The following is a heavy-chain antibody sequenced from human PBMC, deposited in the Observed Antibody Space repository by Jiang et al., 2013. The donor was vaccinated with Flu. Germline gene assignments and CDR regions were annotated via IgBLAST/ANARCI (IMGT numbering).Heavy chain of an antibody. CDR1: SYA. V-gene: IGHV7-4-1*02. CDR3: ARDGDYCSGGSCYHLGY. D-gene: IGHD2-15*01. J-gene: IGHJ4*02. Sequence: SYAMNWVRQAPGQGLEWMGWINTNTGNPTYAQGFTGRFVFSLDTSVSTAYLQISSLKAEDTAVYYCARDGDYCSGGSCYHLGYWGQGTLVTVSS. CDR2: INTNTGNP.